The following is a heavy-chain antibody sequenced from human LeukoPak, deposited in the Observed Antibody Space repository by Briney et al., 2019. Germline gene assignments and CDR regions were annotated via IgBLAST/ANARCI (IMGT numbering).Heavy chain of an antibody. CDR1: GGTFNSLA. Sequence: GASVKVSCKSSGGTFNSLAINWVRQAPGQGLEWMGGIFPIFGTITYAQNFQGRVTITADKSTSTAYMELSSLTSEDTATYYCAGDAYSHWFDPWGQGTLVTVSS. J-gene: IGHJ5*02. D-gene: IGHD2-15*01. CDR2: IFPIFGTI. CDR3: AGDAYSHWFDP. V-gene: IGHV1-69*06.